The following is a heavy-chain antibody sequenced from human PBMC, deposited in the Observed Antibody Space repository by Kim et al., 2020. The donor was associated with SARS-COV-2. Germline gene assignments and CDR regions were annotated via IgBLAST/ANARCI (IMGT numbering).Heavy chain of an antibody. CDR1: GGSIRSYY. CDR2: IYYSGST. J-gene: IGHJ5*02. D-gene: IGHD5-18*01. V-gene: IGHV4-59*01. Sequence: SETLSLTCTVSGGSIRSYYWSWIRQPPGKGLEWIGYIYYSGSTNYNPSLKSRVTISVDTSKNQFSLKLSSETAADTAVYYCARSRGRYSYGTSWFDPWGQGTLVTVSS. CDR3: ARSRGRYSYGTSWFDP.